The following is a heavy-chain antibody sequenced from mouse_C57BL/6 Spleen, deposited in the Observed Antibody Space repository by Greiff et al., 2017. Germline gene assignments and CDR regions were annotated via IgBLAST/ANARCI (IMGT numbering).Heavy chain of an antibody. J-gene: IGHJ3*01. Sequence: EVMLVESGGDLVKPGGSLKLSCAASGFTFSSYGMSWVRQTPDKRLEWVATISSGGSYTYYPDSVKGRFTISRDNAKNTLYLQMSSLKSEDTAMYYCARLYYYGSSYFSRFAYCGQGTLAIVSA. CDR1: GFTFSSYG. V-gene: IGHV5-6*02. CDR3: ARLYYYGSSYFSRFAY. CDR2: ISSGGSYT. D-gene: IGHD1-1*01.